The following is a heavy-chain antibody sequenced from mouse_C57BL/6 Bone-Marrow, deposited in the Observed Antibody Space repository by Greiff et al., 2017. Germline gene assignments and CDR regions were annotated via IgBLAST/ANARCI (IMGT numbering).Heavy chain of an antibody. CDR3: ARGGATGTGDYAMDY. V-gene: IGHV1-55*01. J-gene: IGHJ4*01. CDR2: IYPGSGST. Sequence: QVQLQQPGAELVKPGASVKMSCKASGYTFTSYWITWVKQRPGQGLEWIGDIYPGSGSTNYNEKFKSKATLTVDTSSSTAYMQLSSLTSEDSAVYYCARGGATGTGDYAMDYWGQGTSVTVSS. D-gene: IGHD4-1*02. CDR1: GYTFTSYW.